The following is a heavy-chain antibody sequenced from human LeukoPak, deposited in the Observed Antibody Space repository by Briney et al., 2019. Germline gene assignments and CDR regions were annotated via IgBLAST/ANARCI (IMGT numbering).Heavy chain of an antibody. CDR2: IYSGGST. J-gene: IGHJ4*02. CDR3: ARGPMTTVTAFFDY. Sequence: PGGSLRLSCAASGFTVSSNYMSWVRQAPGKGLEWVSVIYSGGSTYYADSVKGRFTISRDNSKNTLYLQMNSLRAEDTAVYYCARGPMTTVTAFFDYWAREPWSPSPQ. V-gene: IGHV3-53*01. D-gene: IGHD4-11*01. CDR1: GFTVSSNY.